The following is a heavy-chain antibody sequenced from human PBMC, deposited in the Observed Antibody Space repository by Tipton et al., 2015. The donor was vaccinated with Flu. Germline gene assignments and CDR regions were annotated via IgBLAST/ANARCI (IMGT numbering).Heavy chain of an antibody. J-gene: IGHJ4*02. V-gene: IGHV4-34*01. Sequence: LRLSCAVYGGSFSGYYWSWIRQPPGKGLEWIGEINHSGSTNYNPSLKSRVTISVDTSKNQFSLKLSSVTAADTAVYYCATYYYGSGTQSAFDYWGQGTLVTVSS. CDR1: GGSFSGYY. D-gene: IGHD3-10*01. CDR2: INHSGST. CDR3: ATYYYGSGTQSAFDY.